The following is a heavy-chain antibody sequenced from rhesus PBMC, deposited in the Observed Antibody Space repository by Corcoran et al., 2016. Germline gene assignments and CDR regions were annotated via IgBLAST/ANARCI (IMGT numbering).Heavy chain of an antibody. CDR1: GGSISDSYR. CDR3: ARDVDYEDDYGYAKYNRFDV. Sequence: QVQLQESGPGVVKPSETLSLTCAVSGGSISDSYRWSWIRQPPGTGRGWMGSISGGSTSTNYNPSLKNRVTISKDPSKNQFSLKLSSVTAADSAVYYCARDVDYEDDYGYAKYNRFDVWGPGVLVTVSS. V-gene: IGHV4S10*01. J-gene: IGHJ5-1*01. CDR2: ISGGSTST. D-gene: IGHD3-9*01.